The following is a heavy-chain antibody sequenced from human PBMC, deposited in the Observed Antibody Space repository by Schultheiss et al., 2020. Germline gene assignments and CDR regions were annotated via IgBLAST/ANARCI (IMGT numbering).Heavy chain of an antibody. J-gene: IGHJ3*02. CDR1: GFTFSSYG. CDR3: AKEMSVDYYDSSGYGAFDI. Sequence: GGSLRLSCAASGFTFSSYGMHWVRQAPGKGLEWVAVIWYDGSNKYYADSVKGRFTISRDNSKNTLYLQMNSLRAEDTAVYYCAKEMSVDYYDSSGYGAFDIWGQGTMVTVSS. CDR2: IWYDGSNK. D-gene: IGHD3-22*01. V-gene: IGHV3-33*06.